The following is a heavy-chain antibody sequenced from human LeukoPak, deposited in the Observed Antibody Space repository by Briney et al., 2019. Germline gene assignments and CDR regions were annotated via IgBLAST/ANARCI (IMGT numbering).Heavy chain of an antibody. CDR3: AKNSRPVAGRPNFDF. V-gene: IGHV3-23*01. CDR1: GFTFSSYA. Sequence: GGSLRLSCAASGFTFSSYAMSWVRQAPGKGLEWVSSIGSSGANIYYADSVKGRFTISRDNSNNTLYLQMNSLRADDTAIYYCAKNSRPVAGRPNFDFWGQGTLVTVSS. J-gene: IGHJ4*02. CDR2: IGSSGANI. D-gene: IGHD6-19*01.